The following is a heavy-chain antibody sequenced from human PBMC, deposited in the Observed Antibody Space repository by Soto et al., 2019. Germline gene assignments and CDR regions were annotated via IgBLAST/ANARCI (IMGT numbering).Heavy chain of an antibody. CDR1: GFSLSTRGVG. J-gene: IGHJ4*02. V-gene: IGHV2-5*02. Sequence: QITLKESGPRLVKPTQTLTLTCSFSGFSLSTRGVGVGWIRQPPGKALEWLALIFWDDDKWYSPSLRSRLTITEDTSKNQVVLTMTNKDPVDTATYYCAHRSRGYAYYFDQWGQGTLVTVSS. CDR2: IFWDDDK. CDR3: AHRSRGYAYYFDQ. D-gene: IGHD5-12*01.